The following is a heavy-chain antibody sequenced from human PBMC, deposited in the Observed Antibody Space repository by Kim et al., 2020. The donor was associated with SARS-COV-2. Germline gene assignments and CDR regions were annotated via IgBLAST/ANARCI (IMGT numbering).Heavy chain of an antibody. J-gene: IGHJ1*01. CDR1: GCSISSSSYY. D-gene: IGHD6-19*01. V-gene: IGHV4-39*01. CDR2: IYYSGST. Sequence: SETLSLTCTVSGCSISSSSYYWGWIRQPPGKGLEWIGSIYYSGSTYYNPSLKSRVTISVDTSKNQFSLKLSSVTAADTAVYYCARRIVSGRTIWGQGTLGTVSS. CDR3: ARRIVSGRTI.